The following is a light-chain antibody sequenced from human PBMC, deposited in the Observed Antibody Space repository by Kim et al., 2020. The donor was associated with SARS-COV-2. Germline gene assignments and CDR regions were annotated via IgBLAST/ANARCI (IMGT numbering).Light chain of an antibody. CDR3: LQRHDWPLT. CDR1: QSINSD. V-gene: IGKV3-11*01. J-gene: IGKJ4*01. CDR2: DAS. Sequence: LSPGEGATLSCRASQSINSDLGWYQQIPGQAPRLLIWDASNRATGTPARFSGSGSGTDFTLTITSLEREDFAVYYCLQRHDWPLTFGGGTKVDIK.